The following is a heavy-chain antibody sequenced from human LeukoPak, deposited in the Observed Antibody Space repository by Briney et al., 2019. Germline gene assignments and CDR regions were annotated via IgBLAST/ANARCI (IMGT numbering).Heavy chain of an antibody. CDR2: INHSGST. J-gene: IGHJ4*02. V-gene: IGHV4-34*01. Sequence: PSETLSLTCAVYGGSFSGYYWNWIRQPPGKGLEWIGEINHSGSTNYNPSLKSRVTISVDTSKNQFSLKLSSVTAADTAVYYCAREMRYYDSSGYYPDYWGQGTLVTVSS. D-gene: IGHD3-22*01. CDR1: GGSFSGYY. CDR3: AREMRYYDSSGYYPDY.